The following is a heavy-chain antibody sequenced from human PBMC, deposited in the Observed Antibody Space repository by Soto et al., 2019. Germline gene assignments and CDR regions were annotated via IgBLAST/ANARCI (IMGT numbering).Heavy chain of an antibody. CDR2: MSYDGSNQ. V-gene: IGHV3-30*18. CDR1: EFTFRNYG. Sequence: GGSLTLSCAASEFTFRNYGMHWVRQDPGKGLEWVAVMSYDGSNQHYADSVKGRFTISRDNSKNTLSLQMNSLRAEDTAVYYWGKDVGPYFFHVMDVWGKGTTVTVSS. J-gene: IGHJ6*03. CDR3: GKDVGPYFFHVMDV. D-gene: IGHD1-26*01.